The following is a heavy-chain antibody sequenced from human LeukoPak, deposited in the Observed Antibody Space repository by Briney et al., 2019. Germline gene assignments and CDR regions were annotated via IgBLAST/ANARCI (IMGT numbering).Heavy chain of an antibody. CDR3: ARDRDDYGDSHFDY. J-gene: IGHJ4*02. CDR1: GFTFSSYG. D-gene: IGHD4-17*01. CDR2: IWYDGSNK. Sequence: GGSLRLSCAASGFTFSSYGMHWVRQAPGKGLEWVAVIWYDGSNKYYADSVKGRFTISRDNSKNTLYLQMNSLRAEDTAVYYCARDRDDYGDSHFDYWGQGTLVIVSS. V-gene: IGHV3-33*01.